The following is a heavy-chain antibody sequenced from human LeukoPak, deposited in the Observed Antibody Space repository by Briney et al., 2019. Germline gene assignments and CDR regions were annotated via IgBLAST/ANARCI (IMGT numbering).Heavy chain of an antibody. CDR3: ARVPLRFLEPFDY. Sequence: SETLSLTCSVYGGSVNGYYWSWIRQPPRKGLEWIGEINHSGTTNYSPSLKSRVTMSLDTSKNQFSLRLNSVTAADTAVYYCARVPLRFLEPFDYWGQGTLVTVSS. CDR2: INHSGTT. CDR1: GGSVNGYY. D-gene: IGHD3-3*01. V-gene: IGHV4-34*01. J-gene: IGHJ4*02.